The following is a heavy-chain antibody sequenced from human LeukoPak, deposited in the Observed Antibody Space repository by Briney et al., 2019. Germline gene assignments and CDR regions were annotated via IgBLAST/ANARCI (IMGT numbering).Heavy chain of an antibody. Sequence: SETLSLTCTVSAGSISSSSYYWGWIRQPPGKGLEWIGSIYYSGSTYYNPSLKSRVTISVDTSKNQFSLKLSSVTAADTAVYYCARGLMVTGDAFDIWGQGTMVTVSS. CDR2: IYYSGST. D-gene: IGHD3-16*01. J-gene: IGHJ3*02. CDR3: ARGLMVTGDAFDI. V-gene: IGHV4-39*01. CDR1: AGSISSSSYY.